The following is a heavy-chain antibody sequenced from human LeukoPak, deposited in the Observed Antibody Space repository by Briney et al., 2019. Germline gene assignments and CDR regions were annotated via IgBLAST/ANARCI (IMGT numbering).Heavy chain of an antibody. D-gene: IGHD5-24*01. Sequence: PSETLSLTCAVYGGSFSGYYWSWIRQPPGKGLEWIGEINHSGSTNYNPSLKSRVTISVDTSKNQFSLKLSSVTAADTAVYYCARHSEEMATISDAFDIWGQGTMVTVSS. V-gene: IGHV4-34*01. CDR2: INHSGST. CDR1: GGSFSGYY. J-gene: IGHJ3*02. CDR3: ARHSEEMATISDAFDI.